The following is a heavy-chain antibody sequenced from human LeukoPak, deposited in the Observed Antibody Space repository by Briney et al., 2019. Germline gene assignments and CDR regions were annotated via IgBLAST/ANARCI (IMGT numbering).Heavy chain of an antibody. CDR2: ISYDGSNK. J-gene: IGHJ4*02. D-gene: IGHD3-10*01. CDR1: GFTFSSYG. Sequence: GRSLRLSCAASGFTFSSYGMHWVRQAPGKGLEWVAVISYDGSNKYYADSVKGRFTISRDNSKNTLYLQMNSLRAEDTAVYYCAKDQGLLWFGEFSYYFDYWGQGTLVTVSS. CDR3: AKDQGLLWFGEFSYYFDY. V-gene: IGHV3-30*18.